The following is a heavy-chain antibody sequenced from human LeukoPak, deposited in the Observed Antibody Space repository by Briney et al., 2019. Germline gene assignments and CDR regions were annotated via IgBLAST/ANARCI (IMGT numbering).Heavy chain of an antibody. J-gene: IGHJ3*02. CDR2: TRNKANSYTT. D-gene: IGHD6-6*01. V-gene: IGHV3-72*01. CDR1: GFTFSDHY. Sequence: GGSLRLSCAASGFTFSDHYMDWVRQAPGKGLEWVGRTRNKANSYTTEYAASVKGRFTISRDDSKNSLYLQMNSLKTEDTAVYYCASLVGFDIWGQGTMVTVSS. CDR3: ASLVGFDI.